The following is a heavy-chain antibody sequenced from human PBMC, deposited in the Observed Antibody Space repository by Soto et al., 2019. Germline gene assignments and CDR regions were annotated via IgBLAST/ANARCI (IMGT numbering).Heavy chain of an antibody. D-gene: IGHD4-17*01. CDR1: GFTFSKAW. CDR2: FRSETDGGTT. Sequence: EVQLVESGGGLVKPGGSLRLSCGASGFTFSKAWMSWARQAPGKGLEWVGRFRSETDGGTTDYAAPVKGRFTISRDDSKNTVDVERNRLKSEETAMYYGTTRGKDGEDGDDGCDVWGQGTLVTGSS. V-gene: IGHV3-15*01. CDR3: TTRGKDGEDGDDGCDV. J-gene: IGHJ3*01.